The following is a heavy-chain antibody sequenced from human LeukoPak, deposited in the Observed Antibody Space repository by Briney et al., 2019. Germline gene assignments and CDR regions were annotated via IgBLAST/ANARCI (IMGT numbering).Heavy chain of an antibody. V-gene: IGHV1-69*13. CDR3: AKWEGDPQFFDS. Sequence: SVKVSCKASGGTFSRYGFSWVRQAPGQGPEWMGGIIPLFDVANYAQKLQDRVTITADESTSTAYMELSSLRSDDTVVYYYAKWEGDPQFFDSWGQGTLVIVSS. D-gene: IGHD1-26*01. J-gene: IGHJ5*01. CDR1: GGTFSRYG. CDR2: IIPLFDVA.